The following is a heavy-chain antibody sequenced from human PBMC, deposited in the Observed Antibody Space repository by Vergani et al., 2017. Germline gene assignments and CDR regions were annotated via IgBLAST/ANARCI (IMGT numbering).Heavy chain of an antibody. V-gene: IGHV3-7*03. CDR2: IKQDGSEK. CDR1: GFTFSSYW. Sequence: EVQLVESGGGLVQPGGSLRLSCAASGFTFSSYWMSWVRQAPGKGLEWVANIKQDGSEKYYVDSVKGRFTISRDNAKNSLYLQMNSLRAEDTAVYYCATGDYGDYEYFQHWGQGTLVTGSS. D-gene: IGHD4-17*01. J-gene: IGHJ1*01. CDR3: ATGDYGDYEYFQH.